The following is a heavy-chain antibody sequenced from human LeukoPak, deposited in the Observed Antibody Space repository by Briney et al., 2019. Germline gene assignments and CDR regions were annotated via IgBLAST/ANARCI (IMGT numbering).Heavy chain of an antibody. V-gene: IGHV4-30-4*08. D-gene: IGHD3-10*01. Sequence: SETLSLTCTVSGDYISSGDYYWSWIRQPPGKGLEWIGYIYYSGSTYYNPSLKSRVTISVDMSKKQFSLKLSSLTAADTAVYYCARLKFGSGGTYGFDIWGQGTMVTVSS. CDR2: IYYSGST. J-gene: IGHJ3*02. CDR3: ARLKFGSGGTYGFDI. CDR1: GDYISSGDYY.